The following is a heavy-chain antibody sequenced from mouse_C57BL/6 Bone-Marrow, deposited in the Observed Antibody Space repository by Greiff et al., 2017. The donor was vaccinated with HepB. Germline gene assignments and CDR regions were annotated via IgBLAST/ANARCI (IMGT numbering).Heavy chain of an antibody. CDR1: GFNIKDDY. CDR3: TIFAY. V-gene: IGHV14-4*01. Sequence: EVKVEESGAELVRPGASVKLSCTASGFNIKDDYMHWVKQRPEQGLEWIGWIDPENGDTEYASKFQGKATITADTSSNTAYLQLSSLTSEDTAVYYCTIFAYWGQGTLVTVSA. J-gene: IGHJ3*01. CDR2: IDPENGDT.